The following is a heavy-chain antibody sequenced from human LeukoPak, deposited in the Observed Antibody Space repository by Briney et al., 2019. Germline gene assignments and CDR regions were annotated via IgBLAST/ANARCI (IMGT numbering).Heavy chain of an antibody. CDR1: GFTVSSNY. V-gene: IGHV3-53*01. Sequence: GGSLRLSCAASGFTVSSNYMSWVRQAPGKGLEWVSVIYSGGSTYYADSVKGRFTISRDNSKNTLYLQMNSLRAEDTAVYYCAREAPYSGYDRAFDYWGQGTLVTVSS. CDR3: AREAPYSGYDRAFDY. J-gene: IGHJ4*02. D-gene: IGHD5-12*01. CDR2: IYSGGST.